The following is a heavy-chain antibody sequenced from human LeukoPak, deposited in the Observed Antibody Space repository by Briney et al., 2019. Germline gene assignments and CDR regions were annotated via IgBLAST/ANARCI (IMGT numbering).Heavy chain of an antibody. V-gene: IGHV1-18*01. D-gene: IGHD3-22*01. Sequence: ASVKVSCKASGGTFSSYAISWVRQAPGQGLEWMGWISAYNGNTNYAQKLQGRVTMTTDTSTSTAYMELRSLRSDDTAVYYCARDENYYDSSGYGYWGQGTLVTVSS. J-gene: IGHJ4*02. CDR3: ARDENYYDSSGYGY. CDR1: GGTFSSYA. CDR2: ISAYNGNT.